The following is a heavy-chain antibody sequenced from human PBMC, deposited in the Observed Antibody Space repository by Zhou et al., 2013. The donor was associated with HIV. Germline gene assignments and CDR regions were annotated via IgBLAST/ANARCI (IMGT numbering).Heavy chain of an antibody. Sequence: QVQLVQSGAEVKKPGSSVKVSCKASGGTFSSYAISWVRQAPGQGLEWMGRIIPIFGTANYAQKFQGRVTITTDESTSTAYMELSSLRSEDTAVYYCARGGRVIVVVPAAVPSYYGMDVWGQGTTVTVSS. V-gene: IGHV1-69*05. J-gene: IGHJ6*02. CDR2: IIPIFGTA. D-gene: IGHD2-2*01. CDR3: ARGGRVIVVVPAAVPSYYGMDV. CDR1: GGTFSSYA.